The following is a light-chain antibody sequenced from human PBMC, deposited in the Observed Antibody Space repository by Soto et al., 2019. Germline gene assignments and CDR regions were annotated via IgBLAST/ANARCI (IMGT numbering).Light chain of an antibody. CDR2: EVS. V-gene: IGLV2-14*01. J-gene: IGLJ3*02. Sequence: QSVLTQPASVSGSPGQSITISCTGTSSDVGGYNYVSWFQQHPGKAPKLKIYEVSNRPSGVSNRFSGSKSGNTASLTISELQAEDEAEYYCTSFTTISTWVFGGGTKLTVL. CDR1: SSDVGGYNY. CDR3: TSFTTISTWV.